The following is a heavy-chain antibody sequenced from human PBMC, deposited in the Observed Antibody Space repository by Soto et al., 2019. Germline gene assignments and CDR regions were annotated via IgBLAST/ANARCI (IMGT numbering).Heavy chain of an antibody. J-gene: IGHJ4*02. CDR1: GFTFDDYA. D-gene: IGHD4-17*01. CDR3: AKDMDYGGNGDTFDY. CDR2: ISWNSGSI. Sequence: EVQLVESGGGLVQPGRSLRLSCAASGFTFDDYAMHWVRQAPGKRLEWVSGISWNSGSIGYADSVKGRFTISRDNAKNSLYLQMNSLRAEDTALSYCAKDMDYGGNGDTFDYWGQGTLVTVSS. V-gene: IGHV3-9*01.